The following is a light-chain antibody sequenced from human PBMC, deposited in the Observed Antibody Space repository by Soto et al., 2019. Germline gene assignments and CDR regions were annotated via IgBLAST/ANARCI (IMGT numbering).Light chain of an antibody. CDR3: QQYNHWPPLT. V-gene: IGKV3-15*01. CDR2: GAS. Sequence: LSCRASQSVSSSYLAWYQQKPVQAPRLLIYGASTRATGIPARFSGSGSGTEYTLTISSLQSEDFAVYYCQQYNHWPPLTFGGGTKVDIK. CDR1: QSVSSSY. J-gene: IGKJ4*01.